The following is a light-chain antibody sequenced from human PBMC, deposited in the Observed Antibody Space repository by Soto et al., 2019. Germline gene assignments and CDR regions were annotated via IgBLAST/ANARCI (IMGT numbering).Light chain of an antibody. V-gene: IGKV3-15*01. J-gene: IGKJ3*01. CDR1: QRVSSN. Sequence: EIVMTQSPATLSVSPGERATLSCRASQRVSSNLAWYQQKPGQAPRLLIYGASTRATDIPGRFSGSGSGTEFTLTISSLQSEEFAVYYCQQYNNWPLFTFGPGTNVAIK. CDR2: GAS. CDR3: QQYNNWPLFT.